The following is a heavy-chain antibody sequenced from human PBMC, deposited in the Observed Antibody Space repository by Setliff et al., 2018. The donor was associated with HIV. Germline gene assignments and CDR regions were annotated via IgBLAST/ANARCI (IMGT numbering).Heavy chain of an antibody. D-gene: IGHD3-22*01. CDR2: IEGDGTTT. CDR3: VRVVVIMGTGPHLDY. Sequence: GGSLRLSCAASGFTFSDHWMHWVRQNPGRGLEWVSYIEGDGTTTNYADFVRGRFTISRDNAKNTLFLQMNSLRADDTAVYYCVRVVVIMGTGPHLDYWGQGALVTVSS. J-gene: IGHJ4*02. CDR1: GFTFSDHW. V-gene: IGHV3-74*01.